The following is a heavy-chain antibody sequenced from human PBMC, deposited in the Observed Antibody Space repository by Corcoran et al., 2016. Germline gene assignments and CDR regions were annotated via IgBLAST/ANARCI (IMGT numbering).Heavy chain of an antibody. J-gene: IGHJ4*02. CDR3: ARGGLRFLEWLHNDY. CDR1: GGSISSSSYY. Sequence: LQLQESGPGLVKPSETLSLTCTVSGGSISSSSYYWGWIRQPPGKGLEWIGSIYYSGSNYYHPSLKSRVTISVDTSKNQFSLKLSSVTAADTAVYYCARGGLRFLEWLHNDYWGQGTLVTVSS. D-gene: IGHD3-3*01. V-gene: IGHV4-39*07. CDR2: IYYSGSN.